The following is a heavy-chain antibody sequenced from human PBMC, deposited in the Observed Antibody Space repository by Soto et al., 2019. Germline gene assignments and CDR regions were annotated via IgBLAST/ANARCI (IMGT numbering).Heavy chain of an antibody. CDR1: GYTFTSYY. V-gene: IGHV1-46*01. CDR3: ARTEQPRITMVRGGPMDV. Sequence: GASVKVSCKASGYTFTSYYMHWVRQAPGQGLEWMGIINPSGGSTSYAQKFQGRVTMTRDTSTSTVYMELSSLRSEDTAVYYCARTEQPRITMVRGGPMDVWGQGTTVTVSS. D-gene: IGHD3-10*01. CDR2: INPSGGST. J-gene: IGHJ6*02.